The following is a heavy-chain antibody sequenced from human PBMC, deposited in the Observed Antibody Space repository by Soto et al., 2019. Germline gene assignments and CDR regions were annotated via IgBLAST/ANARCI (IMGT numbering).Heavy chain of an antibody. D-gene: IGHD2-15*01. J-gene: IGHJ4*02. V-gene: IGHV3-11*01. CDR1: GFIFSDYY. CDR2: ISSSGSTT. Sequence: RGSLRLSCAASGFIFSDYYMSWIRQAPGKGLEWLSYISSSGSTTHYVDSVKGRFTISRDNAKNSLYLQMNSLRGEDAAVYYCARGQGSTSGPFEYWGQGTLVTVSS. CDR3: ARGQGSTSGPFEY.